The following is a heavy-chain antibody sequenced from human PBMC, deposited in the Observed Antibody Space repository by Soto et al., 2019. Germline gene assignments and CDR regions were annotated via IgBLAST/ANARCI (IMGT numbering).Heavy chain of an antibody. V-gene: IGHV4-34*01. D-gene: IGHD6-19*01. J-gene: IGHJ6*04. Sequence: SETLSLTCAVYGGSFSGYYWSWIRQPPGKGLEWIGEINHSGSTNYNPSLKSRVTISVDTSKNQFSLKLSSVTAADTAVYYCAIWSIAVRYGMDVWGKGTTVTVSS. CDR1: GGSFSGYY. CDR3: AIWSIAVRYGMDV. CDR2: INHSGST.